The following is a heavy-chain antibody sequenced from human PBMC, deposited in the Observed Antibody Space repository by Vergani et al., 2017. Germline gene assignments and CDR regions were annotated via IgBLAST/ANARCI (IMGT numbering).Heavy chain of an antibody. J-gene: IGHJ4*02. V-gene: IGHV3-9*01. D-gene: IGHD7-27*01. CDR1: GFRFDDYA. Sequence: EVQLVESGGGLVQPGRSLRLSCAASGFRFDDYAMHWVRQAPGKGLEWVSGISWNSVSIGYADAVKGRFTISRDNAKHSLYLQMNSLRAEDTALYYCAKRGLTGSSLDYWGQGTLVTVSS. CDR2: ISWNSVSI. CDR3: AKRGLTGSSLDY.